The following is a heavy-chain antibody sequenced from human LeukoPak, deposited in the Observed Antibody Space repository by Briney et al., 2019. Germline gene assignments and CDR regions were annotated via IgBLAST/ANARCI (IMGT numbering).Heavy chain of an antibody. V-gene: IGHV1-8*01. CDR2: MNPNSGNT. CDR3: ARANKYYDDFDY. CDR1: GYTFTSYD. J-gene: IGHJ4*02. D-gene: IGHD3-22*01. Sequence: ASVKVSCKASGYTFTSYDINWVRRATGQGLEWMGWMNPNSGNTGYAQKFQGRVTMTRNTSISTAYMELSSLRSEDTAVYYCARANKYYDDFDYWGQGTLVTVSS.